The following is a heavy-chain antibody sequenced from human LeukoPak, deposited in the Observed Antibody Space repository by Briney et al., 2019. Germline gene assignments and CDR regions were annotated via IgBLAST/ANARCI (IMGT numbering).Heavy chain of an antibody. D-gene: IGHD5-24*01. V-gene: IGHV3-7*01. J-gene: IGHJ4*02. CDR1: GFTFSTYW. Sequence: GGSLRLSCATSGFTFSTYWMSWVRQAPGRGLEWVANIKQDGSETYYADFVKGRFTIFRDNAKNSLCLQMDSLRVEDTAVYYCANGDGFDYWGQGTLVIVSS. CDR3: ANGDGFDY. CDR2: IKQDGSET.